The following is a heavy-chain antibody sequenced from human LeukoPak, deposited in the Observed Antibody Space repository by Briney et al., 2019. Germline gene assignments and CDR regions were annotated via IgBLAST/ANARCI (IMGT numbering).Heavy chain of an antibody. Sequence: GESLKISCKGSGYSFTSYWIGWVRQMPGKGLEWMGIIYPGDSDTRYSPSFQGQVTISADKSSSTAYLQWSSLKASDTAMYYCARATMVRGVTRRFDPWGQGTLVTVSS. CDR3: ARATMVRGVTRRFDP. CDR1: GYSFTSYW. V-gene: IGHV5-51*01. CDR2: IYPGDSDT. J-gene: IGHJ5*02. D-gene: IGHD3-10*01.